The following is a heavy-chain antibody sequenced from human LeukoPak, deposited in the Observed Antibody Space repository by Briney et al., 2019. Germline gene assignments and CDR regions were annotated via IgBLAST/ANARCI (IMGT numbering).Heavy chain of an antibody. V-gene: IGHV3-48*03. J-gene: IGHJ4*02. D-gene: IGHD2-21*01. CDR3: AKAPVTTCRGAYCYPFDY. Sequence: GGSLRLSCTASGFTFSDYEMNWVRQATGKGLEWVAYISNSGSTINYADSVKGRFTISRDSSKNTLFLQMNRLRPEDAAVYYCAKAPVTTCRGAYCYPFDYWGQGTLVTVSS. CDR2: ISNSGSTI. CDR1: GFTFSDYE.